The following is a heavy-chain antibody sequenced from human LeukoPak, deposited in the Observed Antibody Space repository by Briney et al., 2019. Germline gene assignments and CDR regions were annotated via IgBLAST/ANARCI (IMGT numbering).Heavy chain of an antibody. Sequence: GGSLRLSCAASGFTFSDYYMSWIRQAPGKGLEWVSYISSSSSYTNYADSVKGRFTISRDNAKNSLYLQMNSLRAEDTAVYYCARHTATLVGYYYYGMDVWDKGTTVTVSS. D-gene: IGHD5-18*01. CDR2: ISSSSSYT. V-gene: IGHV3-11*06. CDR1: GFTFSDYY. J-gene: IGHJ6*04. CDR3: ARHTATLVGYYYYGMDV.